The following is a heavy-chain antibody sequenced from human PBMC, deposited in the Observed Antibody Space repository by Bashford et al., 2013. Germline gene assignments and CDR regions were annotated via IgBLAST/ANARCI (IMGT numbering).Heavy chain of an antibody. Sequence: SETLSLTCTVSGGSISSGDYYWSWIRQPPGKGLEWIGYIYYSGSTNYNPSLKSRVTISVDTSKNQFSLKLSSVTAADTAVYYCAREQQLTANWFDPWGQGTLVTVSS. CDR1: GGSISSGDYY. CDR2: IYYSGST. CDR3: AREQQLTANWFDP. D-gene: IGHD6-13*01. J-gene: IGHJ5*02. V-gene: IGHV4-61*08.